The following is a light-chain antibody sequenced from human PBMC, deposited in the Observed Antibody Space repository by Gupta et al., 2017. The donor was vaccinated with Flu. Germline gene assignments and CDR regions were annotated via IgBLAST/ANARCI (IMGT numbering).Light chain of an antibody. V-gene: IGKV3-15*01. CDR2: DAS. Sequence: PDTLSVSPGERAILSCRTSQNVGSNLAWYQQKPGQAPRLLIYDASTRPTGLPASFSGSGSGTEFTLTISSLQSEDSAVYYCQQASYWPKTFGQGTKVEFK. CDR3: QQASYWPKT. J-gene: IGKJ1*01. CDR1: QNVGSN.